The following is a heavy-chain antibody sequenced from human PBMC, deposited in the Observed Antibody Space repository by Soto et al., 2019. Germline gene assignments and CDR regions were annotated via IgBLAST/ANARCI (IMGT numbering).Heavy chain of an antibody. V-gene: IGHV3-33*01. CDR3: AREAIAVAGHCDY. J-gene: IGHJ4*02. CDR1: GFTFSSYG. Sequence: PGGSLRLSCAASGFTFSSYGMRWVRQAPGKGLEWVAVIWYDGSNKYYADSVKGRFTISRDNSKNTLYLQMNSLRAEDTAVYYCAREAIAVAGHCDYWGQGTQVTVSS. D-gene: IGHD6-19*01. CDR2: IWYDGSNK.